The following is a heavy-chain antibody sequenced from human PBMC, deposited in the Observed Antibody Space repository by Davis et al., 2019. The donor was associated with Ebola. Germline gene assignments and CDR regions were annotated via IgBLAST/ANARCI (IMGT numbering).Heavy chain of an antibody. D-gene: IGHD2-21*02. CDR2: INPSGGST. V-gene: IGHV1-46*01. CDR3: AREPDIVVVTEENGAFDI. CDR1: GYTFTSYY. Sequence: ASVKVSCKASGYTFTSYYMHWVRQAPGQGLEWMGIINPSGGSTSYAQKFQGRVTMTRDTSTSTVYMELSSLRSEDTAVYYCAREPDIVVVTEENGAFDIWGQGTMVTVSS. J-gene: IGHJ3*02.